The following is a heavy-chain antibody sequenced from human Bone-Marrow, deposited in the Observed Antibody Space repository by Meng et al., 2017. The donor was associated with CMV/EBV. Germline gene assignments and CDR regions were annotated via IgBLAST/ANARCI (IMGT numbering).Heavy chain of an antibody. V-gene: IGHV3-21*01. CDR1: GFTVSSNY. J-gene: IGHJ4*02. D-gene: IGHD1-26*01. CDR3: ARDRESYWAY. CDR2: ISSSSSYI. Sequence: GGSLRLSCAASGFTVSSNYMSWVRQAPGKGLEWVSSISSSSSYIYYADSVKGRFTISRDNAKNSLYLQMNSLRAEDTAVYYCARDRESYWAYWGQGTLVTVSS.